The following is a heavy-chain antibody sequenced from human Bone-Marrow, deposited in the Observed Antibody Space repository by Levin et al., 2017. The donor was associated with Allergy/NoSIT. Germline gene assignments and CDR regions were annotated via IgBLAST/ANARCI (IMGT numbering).Heavy chain of an antibody. D-gene: IGHD3-16*01. J-gene: IGHJ5*02. V-gene: IGHV3-23*01. CDR3: AKDSSPYDSINWFDP. Sequence: GGSLRLSCAASGFAFSDYAMHWIRQTPGKGLEWVSTISGGGDYRYYADSVKGRFTISRDNSNNSLFLHLNTLSAEDTAIYYCAKDSSPYDSINWFDPWGQGTLVTVSS. CDR1: GFAFSDYA. CDR2: ISGGGDYR.